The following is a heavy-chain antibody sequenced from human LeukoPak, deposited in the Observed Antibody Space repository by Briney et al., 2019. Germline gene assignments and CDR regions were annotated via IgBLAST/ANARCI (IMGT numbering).Heavy chain of an antibody. V-gene: IGHV3-7*05. CDR2: IKQDGSEK. J-gene: IGHJ4*02. D-gene: IGHD3-10*01. CDR3: ARDRVTMVRGVNYYLDY. Sequence: PGGSLRLSCAASRFTFSSYWTSWVRQAPGKGLEWVANIKQDGSEKYCVDTVKGRFTISRHNAKNSLYLQMNSLRAEDKAVYYCARDRVTMVRGVNYYLDYWAQGTVVSVPS. CDR1: RFTFSSYW.